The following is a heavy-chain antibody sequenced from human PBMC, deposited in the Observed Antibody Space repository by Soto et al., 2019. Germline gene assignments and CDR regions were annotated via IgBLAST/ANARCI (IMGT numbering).Heavy chain of an antibody. Sequence: GASVKVSCKASGYTFTGYYMHWVRQAPGQGLEWMGWINPNSGGTNYPPKFQGRVTLTTDTSTSTAYMELRTLRSDDTAVYYCARGYVRSGYSHAFDIWGQGTMVTVSS. CDR3: ARGYVRSGYSHAFDI. V-gene: IGHV1-2*02. D-gene: IGHD3-22*01. CDR2: INPNSGGT. CDR1: GYTFTGYY. J-gene: IGHJ3*02.